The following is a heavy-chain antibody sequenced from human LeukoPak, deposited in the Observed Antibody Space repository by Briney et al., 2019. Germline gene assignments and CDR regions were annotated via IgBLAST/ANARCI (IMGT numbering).Heavy chain of an antibody. CDR1: GCSISSSNW. Sequence: PSETLSLTCAVSGCSISSSNWWSWVRQPPGKELGSIGEIYHSGSTNYNPSLKSRVTISVDKSKNQFSLKLSSVTAADTAVYYCARVGYSSGWRVDYWGQGTLVTVSS. CDR3: ARVGYSSGWRVDY. V-gene: IGHV4-4*02. CDR2: IYHSGST. D-gene: IGHD6-19*01. J-gene: IGHJ4*02.